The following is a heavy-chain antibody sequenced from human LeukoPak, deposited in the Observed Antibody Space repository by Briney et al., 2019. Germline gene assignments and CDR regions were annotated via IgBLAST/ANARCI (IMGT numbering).Heavy chain of an antibody. D-gene: IGHD5-18*01. J-gene: IGHJ6*03. CDR1: GYTFTSYV. CDR2: ISAYNGNT. V-gene: IGHV1-18*01. CDR3: ARTTEGGYTYGYFYYYYMDV. Sequence: ASVKVSCKASGYTFTSYVISWVRQAPGQGLEWMGWISAYNGNTNYAQKLQGRVTMTTDTSTSTAYMELRSLRSDDTAVYYCARTTEGGYTYGYFYYYYMDVWGKGTTVTISS.